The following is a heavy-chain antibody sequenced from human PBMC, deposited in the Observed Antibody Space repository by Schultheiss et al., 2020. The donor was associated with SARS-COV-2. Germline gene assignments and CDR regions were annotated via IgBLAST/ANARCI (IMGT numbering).Heavy chain of an antibody. V-gene: IGHV3-73*01. CDR2: IRSKANSYAT. CDR3: GRSGYSYGSDY. D-gene: IGHD5-18*01. CDR1: GFTFSGSG. J-gene: IGHJ4*02. Sequence: GASLKISCAASGFTFSGSGMHWVRQASGKGLEWVGRIRSKANSYATAYAASVKGRFTISRDDSKNTAYLQMNSLRADDTAVYYCGRSGYSYGSDYWGQGTLVTVSS.